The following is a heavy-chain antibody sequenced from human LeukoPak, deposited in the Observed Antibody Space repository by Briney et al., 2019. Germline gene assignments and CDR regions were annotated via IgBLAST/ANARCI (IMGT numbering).Heavy chain of an antibody. Sequence: SETLSLTCTVSGGSISSYYWSWIRQPPGKGLEWIVYIYYSGSTNYNPSLKSRVTISVDTSKNHFSLKLSSVTAADTAVSYCAREAHYGGKRFDIXXXAXXXTVXS. CDR1: GGSISSYY. V-gene: IGHV4-59*01. CDR3: AREAHYGGKRFDI. CDR2: IYYSGST. J-gene: IGHJ3*02. D-gene: IGHD4-23*01.